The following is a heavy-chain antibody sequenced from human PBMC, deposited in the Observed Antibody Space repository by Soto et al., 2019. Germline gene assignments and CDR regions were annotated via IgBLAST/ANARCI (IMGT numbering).Heavy chain of an antibody. CDR3: ARAPSTAMTFFDF. Sequence: TLSLTCAVSGDSITSGGYSWNWIRQPPGKGLEWIGYIYHAGSTYYNPSVKSRVAMSIDRSKNQFSLKLDSVTAADTALYYCARAPSTAMTFFDFWGQGALVTVSS. CDR1: GDSITSGGYS. V-gene: IGHV4-30-2*01. D-gene: IGHD5-18*01. J-gene: IGHJ4*02. CDR2: IYHAGST.